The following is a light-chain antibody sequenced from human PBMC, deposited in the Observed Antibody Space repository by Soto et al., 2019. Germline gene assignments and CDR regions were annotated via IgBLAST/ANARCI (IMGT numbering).Light chain of an antibody. CDR2: AAS. Sequence: DIKVTHSPSTLSASVGDRVTITCRASQSISSYLNWYQQKPGKAPKLLIYAASSLQSGVPSRFSGSGSGTDFTLTISSLQPEDFATYYCQQSYSTPRPFGQGAKVDIK. J-gene: IGKJ1*01. V-gene: IGKV1-39*01. CDR1: QSISSY. CDR3: QQSYSTPRP.